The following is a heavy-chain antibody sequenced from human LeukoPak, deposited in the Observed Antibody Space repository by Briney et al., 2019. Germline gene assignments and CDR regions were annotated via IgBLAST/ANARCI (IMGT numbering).Heavy chain of an antibody. CDR1: GFTFSSYW. D-gene: IGHD3-3*01. Sequence: PGGSLRLSCAASGFTFSSYWMSWVRQSPGKGLEWVANIKHDGSERYYVDSVKGRFTISRDNAKNSLFLQMNTLRAEDTAVYYCARAQWISGVDINGPKDYWGQGTLVTVSS. CDR3: ARAQWISGVDINGPKDY. J-gene: IGHJ4*02. V-gene: IGHV3-7*01. CDR2: IKHDGSER.